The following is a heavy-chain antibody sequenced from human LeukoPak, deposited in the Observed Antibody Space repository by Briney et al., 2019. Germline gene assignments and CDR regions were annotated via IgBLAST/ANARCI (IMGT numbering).Heavy chain of an antibody. CDR3: ARDLLGYCSSTSCNGFDY. V-gene: IGHV1-2*02. J-gene: IGHJ4*02. CDR2: INPNSGGT. D-gene: IGHD2-2*01. CDR1: GYTFTGYY. Sequence: GASVKVSCKASGYTFTGYYMHWVRQAPGQGLEWMEWINPNSGGTNYAQKFQGRVTMTRDTSISTAYMELSRLRSDDTAVYYCARDLLGYCSSTSCNGFDYWGQGTLVTVSS.